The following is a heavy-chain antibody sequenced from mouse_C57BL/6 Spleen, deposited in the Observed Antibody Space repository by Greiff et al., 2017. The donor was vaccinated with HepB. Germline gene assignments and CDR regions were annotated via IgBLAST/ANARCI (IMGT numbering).Heavy chain of an antibody. J-gene: IGHJ2*01. CDR1: GYTFTSYW. CDR3: ARYYGSFYYFDY. CDR2: IDPSDSET. D-gene: IGHD1-1*01. V-gene: IGHV1-52*01. Sequence: QVQLQQPGAELVRPGSSVKLSCKASGYTFTSYWMHWVKQRPIQGLEWIGNIDPSDSETHYNQKFKDKATLTVDKSSSTAYMQLSSLTSEDSAVYYCARYYGSFYYFDYWGQGTTLTVSS.